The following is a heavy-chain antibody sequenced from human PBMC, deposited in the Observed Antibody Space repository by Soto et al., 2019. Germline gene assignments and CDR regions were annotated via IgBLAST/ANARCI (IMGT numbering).Heavy chain of an antibody. CDR3: ARVSGSYYYGMDV. V-gene: IGHV4-4*02. D-gene: IGHD1-26*01. Sequence: QVQLQESGPGLVKPSGTLSLTCAVSGGSISSSNWWSWVRQPPGKGLEWIGEIYHSGSTNYNTSLKGRVTISVDKSKNQFPLKLSSVTAADTAVYYCARVSGSYYYGMDVWGQGTTVTVSS. J-gene: IGHJ6*02. CDR2: IYHSGST. CDR1: GGSISSSNW.